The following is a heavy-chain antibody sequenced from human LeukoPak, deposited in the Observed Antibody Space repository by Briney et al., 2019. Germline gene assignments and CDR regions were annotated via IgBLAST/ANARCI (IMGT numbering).Heavy chain of an antibody. Sequence: GRRAAGXGXXXGSSIISSSRYIYYSNSLKGRFTISRDNAKNSLYLQMNSLRAEDTAVYYCARSWRGGSCYSDWGQGTPVTVSS. CDR2: IISSSRYI. J-gene: IGHJ4*02. CDR3: ARSWRGGSCYSD. V-gene: IGHV3-21*01. D-gene: IGHD2-15*01.